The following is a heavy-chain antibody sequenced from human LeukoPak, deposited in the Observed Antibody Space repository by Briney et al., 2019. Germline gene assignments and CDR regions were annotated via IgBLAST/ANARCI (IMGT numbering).Heavy chain of an antibody. Sequence: PGGSLRLSCAASGFTFSSYAMHWVRQAPGKGLEWVAVISYDGSNKYYADSVKGRFTISRDNSKNTLYLQMNSLRAEDTAVYYCAREIGSGSLERHDAFDIWGQGTMVTVSS. D-gene: IGHD1-26*01. CDR3: AREIGSGSLERHDAFDI. J-gene: IGHJ3*02. V-gene: IGHV3-30-3*01. CDR1: GFTFSSYA. CDR2: ISYDGSNK.